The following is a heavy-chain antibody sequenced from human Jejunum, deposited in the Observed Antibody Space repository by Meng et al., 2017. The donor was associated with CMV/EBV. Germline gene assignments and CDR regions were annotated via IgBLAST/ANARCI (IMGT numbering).Heavy chain of an antibody. CDR1: GFTFSSYA. Sequence: SCAASGFTFSSYAMSWVRQAPGKGLEWVSSISGRAINTYYADSVKGRFTISRENAENSLYLQMNSLRAGDTAVYYCARGSMFSAWGQGIMVTVSS. J-gene: IGHJ3*01. V-gene: IGHV3-23*01. CDR3: ARGSMFSA. CDR2: ISGRAINT. D-gene: IGHD3-10*02.